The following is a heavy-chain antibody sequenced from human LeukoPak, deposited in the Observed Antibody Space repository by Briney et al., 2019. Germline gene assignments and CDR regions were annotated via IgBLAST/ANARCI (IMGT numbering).Heavy chain of an antibody. V-gene: IGHV1-2*04. CDR3: ARGLSSGWYNDKNYHYYGMDV. J-gene: IGHJ6*02. CDR1: GYTFTGYY. D-gene: IGHD6-19*01. CDR2: INPNSGGT. Sequence: ASVKVSCKASGYTFTGYYMHWVRQAPGQGLEWMGWINPNSGGTNYAQKFQGWVTMTRDTSISTAYMELSRLRSDDTAVYYCARGLSSGWYNDKNYHYYGMDVWGQGTTVTVSS.